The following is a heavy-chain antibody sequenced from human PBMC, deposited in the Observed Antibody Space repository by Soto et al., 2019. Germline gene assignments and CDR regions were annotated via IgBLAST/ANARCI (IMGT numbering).Heavy chain of an antibody. V-gene: IGHV4-59*01. CDR1: GSSIRGSY. CDR3: ATGGGWLQNSNLRGLYFDY. D-gene: IGHD6-19*01. J-gene: IGHJ4*02. CDR2: ISYTGSA. Sequence: SETLSLTCSVSGSSIRGSYCSWIRQPPEKGLEWIASISYTGSATHNPSLKSRVSVSVDTTENQCSLKLTSVTAADTATYYCATGGGWLQNSNLRGLYFDYWGQGALVTVSS.